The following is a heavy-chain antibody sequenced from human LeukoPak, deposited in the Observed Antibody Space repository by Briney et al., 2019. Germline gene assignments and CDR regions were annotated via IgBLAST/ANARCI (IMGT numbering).Heavy chain of an antibody. CDR1: GDSISSYY. CDR2: IYNSGST. J-gene: IGHJ3*02. CDR3: ARASWSTAFDI. D-gene: IGHD1-26*01. V-gene: IGHV4-4*07. Sequence: SETLSLTCTVSGDSISSYYLSWIRQPAGKGLEWIGHIYNSGSTNYNPSLMSRVTMSVDTSKNQFSLKLSSVTAADTAVYYCARASWSTAFDIWGQGTMVTVSS.